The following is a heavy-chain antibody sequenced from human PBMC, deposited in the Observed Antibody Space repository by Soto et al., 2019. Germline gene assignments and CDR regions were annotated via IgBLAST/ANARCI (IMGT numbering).Heavy chain of an antibody. Sequence: EVQLVEFGGGLVQPGGSLRLSCVASGFTFSDHYMDWVRQAPGKGLEWVGRTRNKVNSYTTEYVASVKGRFTISRDDSKNSLYLQMNSLKTEDTAVYYCGRGAYCSSTSCYYYYGMDVWGQGTTVTVSS. CDR1: GFTFSDHY. V-gene: IGHV3-72*01. CDR3: GRGAYCSSTSCYYYYGMDV. D-gene: IGHD2-2*01. J-gene: IGHJ6*02. CDR2: TRNKVNSYTT.